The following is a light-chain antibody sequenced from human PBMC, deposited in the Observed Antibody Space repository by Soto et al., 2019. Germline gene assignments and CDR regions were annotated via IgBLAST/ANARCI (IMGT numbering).Light chain of an antibody. Sequence: EIVLTQSPATLSLSPGERATLSCRASQSVSNFLAWYLQRPGQAPRLLIFDASKRAAGVPARFSGSGSGTDFTLIISILEPEDFAVYYCQQRSSWPITFGQGTRLEIK. CDR3: QQRSSWPIT. V-gene: IGKV3-11*01. CDR2: DAS. CDR1: QSVSNF. J-gene: IGKJ5*01.